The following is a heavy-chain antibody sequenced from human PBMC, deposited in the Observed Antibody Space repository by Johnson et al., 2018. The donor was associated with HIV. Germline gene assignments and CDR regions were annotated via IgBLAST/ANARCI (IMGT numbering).Heavy chain of an antibody. CDR1: GFAFSRFA. Sequence: QVQLVESGGGVVQSGRSLRLSCAASGFAFSRFAMHWVRQVPDKGLEWVAVISYDGTNQYHADSVKGRFTISRDNSKNTLYLQMNSLRAEDTAVYYCARERRANWDPNDAFDIWGQGTTVTISS. CDR3: ARERRANWDPNDAFDI. J-gene: IGHJ3*02. D-gene: IGHD7-27*01. V-gene: IGHV3-30*03. CDR2: ISYDGTNQ.